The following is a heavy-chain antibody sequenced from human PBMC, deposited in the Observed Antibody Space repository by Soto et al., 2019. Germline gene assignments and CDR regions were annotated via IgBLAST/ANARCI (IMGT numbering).Heavy chain of an antibody. CDR2: IYWDDDK. Sequence: SGPTLVKPTQTLTLTCTFSGFSLSTSGVGVGWIRQPPGKALEWLALIYWDDDKRYSPSLKSRLTITKDTSKNQVVLKMTNMDPVDTATYYCAHTGINYVSGALDYWGQGTLVTVSS. D-gene: IGHD4-4*01. CDR1: GFSLSTSGVG. CDR3: AHTGINYVSGALDY. V-gene: IGHV2-5*02. J-gene: IGHJ4*02.